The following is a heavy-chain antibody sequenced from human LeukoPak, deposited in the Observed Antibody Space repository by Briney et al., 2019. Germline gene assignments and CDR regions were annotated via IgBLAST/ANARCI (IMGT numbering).Heavy chain of an antibody. CDR3: ARDPCSGGRCYSLTLDY. CDR2: INPNSGGT. CDR1: GYTFTGYY. Sequence: GASVKVSCKASGYTFTGYYMHWVRQAPGQGLEWIGWINPNSGGTNYAQKFQGRVTMTRDTSFSSAYMELSRLRSDDTAVYYCARDPCSGGRCYSLTLDYWGQGTLGTVSS. D-gene: IGHD2-15*01. V-gene: IGHV1-2*02. J-gene: IGHJ4*02.